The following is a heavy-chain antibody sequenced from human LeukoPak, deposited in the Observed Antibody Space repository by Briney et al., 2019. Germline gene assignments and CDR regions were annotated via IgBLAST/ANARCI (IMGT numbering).Heavy chain of an antibody. CDR1: GYTLTELS. Sequence: ASVKVSCKVSGYTLTELSMHWVRQAPGKGLEWMGGFDPEDGETIYAQKFQGRVTMTEDTSTDTAYMELSSLRSEDTAVYYCATVPLFDWLLDSLDYWGQGTLVTVSS. J-gene: IGHJ4*02. D-gene: IGHD3-9*01. CDR3: ATVPLFDWLLDSLDY. V-gene: IGHV1-24*01. CDR2: FDPEDGET.